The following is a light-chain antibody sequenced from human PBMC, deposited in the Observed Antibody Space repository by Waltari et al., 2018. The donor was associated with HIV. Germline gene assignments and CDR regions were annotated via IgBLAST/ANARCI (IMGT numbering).Light chain of an antibody. J-gene: IGKJ3*01. V-gene: IGKV1-39*01. Sequence: DIQMTQSPSSLSASVGDRVTITCRASQAVSNHLNWYQQKPGKAPKLLIYAASTLQSGVPSRFSGRGSGTDFTHTITNLQPEDLATYYCQQTYFTPLFTFGPGTIVDDK. CDR2: AAS. CDR1: QAVSNH. CDR3: QQTYFTPLFT.